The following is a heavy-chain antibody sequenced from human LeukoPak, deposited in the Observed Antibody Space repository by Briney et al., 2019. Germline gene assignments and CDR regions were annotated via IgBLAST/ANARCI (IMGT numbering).Heavy chain of an antibody. CDR3: AKDNSKSVAGRGGFFDY. V-gene: IGHV3-30*18. J-gene: IGHJ4*02. CDR1: GFTFSSYG. D-gene: IGHD6-19*01. Sequence: GGSLRLSCAASGFTFSSYGMHWVPQAPGKGLEWLAVISYDGSNKYYADSVKGRFTISRDNSKNTLYLQMNSLRAEDTAVYYCAKDNSKSVAGRGGFFDYWGQGTLVTVSS. CDR2: ISYDGSNK.